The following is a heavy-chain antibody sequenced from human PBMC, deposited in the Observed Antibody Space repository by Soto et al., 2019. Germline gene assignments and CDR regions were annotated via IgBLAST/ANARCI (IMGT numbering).Heavy chain of an antibody. D-gene: IGHD2-15*01. CDR1: GGTFSSYA. CDR2: IIPIFGTA. V-gene: IGHV1-69*13. Sequence: SVKVSCKASGGTFSSYAISWVRQAPGQGLEWMGGIIPIFGTANYAQKFQGRVTITADESTSTAYMELSSLRSEDTAVYYCATGTGYCSGGSCVPSDYYYYYGVDVWGQGTTVTVSS. CDR3: ATGTGYCSGGSCVPSDYYYYYGVDV. J-gene: IGHJ6*02.